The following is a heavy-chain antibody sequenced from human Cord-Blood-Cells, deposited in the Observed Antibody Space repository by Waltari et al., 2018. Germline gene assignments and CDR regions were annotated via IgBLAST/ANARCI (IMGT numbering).Heavy chain of an antibody. D-gene: IGHD1-26*01. J-gene: IGHJ3*02. Sequence: QVQLVQSGAEVKKPGASVKVSCKVSGYTLTELSMHWVRQAPGKGREWMGGFDPEECETIYAQKFQGRVTMTEDTSTDTAYMELSSLRSEDTAVYYCATDNWVVGATNAFDIWGQGTMVTVSS. V-gene: IGHV1-24*01. CDR2: FDPEECET. CDR3: ATDNWVVGATNAFDI. CDR1: GYTLTELS.